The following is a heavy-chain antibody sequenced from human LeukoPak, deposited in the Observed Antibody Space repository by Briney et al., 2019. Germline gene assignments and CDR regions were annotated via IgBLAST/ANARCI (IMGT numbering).Heavy chain of an antibody. CDR2: ISTSAAMT. V-gene: IGHV3-23*01. J-gene: IGHJ4*02. Sequence: GGSLRLSCEASGFTFNNYVMTWVRQAPGRGLEWVSSISTSAAMTYYADSVKGRFTVSRDNSNNRLYLQMSGLTAADTAVYYCAKDRSIGTYYTFDHWGQGTLVTVSS. D-gene: IGHD1-26*01. CDR3: AKDRSIGTYYTFDH. CDR1: GFTFNNYV.